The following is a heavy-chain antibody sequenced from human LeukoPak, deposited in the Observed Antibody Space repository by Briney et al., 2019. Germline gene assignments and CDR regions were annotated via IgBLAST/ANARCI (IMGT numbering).Heavy chain of an antibody. CDR2: IYYSGST. V-gene: IGHV4-4*02. D-gene: IGHD3-10*02. CDR1: GGSIGSSNW. J-gene: IGHJ4*02. CDR3: ARAEPVPI. Sequence: SGTLSLTCAVSGGSIGSSNWWSWVRQPPGKGLEWIGSIYYSGSTYYNPSLKSRVTISVDTSKNQFSLKLSSVTAADTAVYYCARAEPVPIWGQGTLVTVSS.